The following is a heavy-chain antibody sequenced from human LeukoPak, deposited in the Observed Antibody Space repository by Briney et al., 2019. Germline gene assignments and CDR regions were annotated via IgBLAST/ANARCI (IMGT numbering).Heavy chain of an antibody. CDR2: ISSSGSST. Sequence: GGSLRLSCAASGFAFSTYVMAWVRQAPGEGLEWVSSISSSGSSTYSADSVKGRFTISRDNSKNTLYLQMNSLRAEDTAVYYCARVGYDSQYAFDIWGQGTMVTVSS. J-gene: IGHJ3*02. CDR3: ARVGYDSQYAFDI. V-gene: IGHV3-23*01. D-gene: IGHD3-22*01. CDR1: GFAFSTYV.